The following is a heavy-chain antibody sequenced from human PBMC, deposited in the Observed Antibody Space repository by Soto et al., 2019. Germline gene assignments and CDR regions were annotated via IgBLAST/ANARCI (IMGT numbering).Heavy chain of an antibody. CDR1: GFTFSSYA. D-gene: IGHD6-19*01. J-gene: IGHJ4*02. CDR3: DAAVAGTGY. V-gene: IGHV3-30-3*01. CDR2: ISYDGSNK. Sequence: QVQLVESGGGVVQPGRSLRLSCAASGFTFSSYAMHWVRQAPGKGLEWVAVISYDGSNKYYADSVKGRFTISRDNSKNTLYLHMNSLRAEDTAVYYCDAAVAGTGYWGQGTLVTVSS.